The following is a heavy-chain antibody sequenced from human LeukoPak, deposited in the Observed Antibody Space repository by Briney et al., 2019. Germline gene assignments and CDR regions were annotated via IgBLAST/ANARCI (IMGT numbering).Heavy chain of an antibody. D-gene: IGHD3-10*01. CDR2: IKQDGSEK. CDR3: AKSLSSRGVIIRKTGRSFDY. Sequence: GGSLRLSCAASGFTFSSYWMSWVRQAPGKGLEWVANIKQDGSEKYYVDSVKGRFTISRDNAKNSLYLQMNSLRPEDTAVYYCAKSLSSRGVIIRKTGRSFDYWGQGTLVTVSS. CDR1: GFTFSSYW. V-gene: IGHV3-7*01. J-gene: IGHJ4*02.